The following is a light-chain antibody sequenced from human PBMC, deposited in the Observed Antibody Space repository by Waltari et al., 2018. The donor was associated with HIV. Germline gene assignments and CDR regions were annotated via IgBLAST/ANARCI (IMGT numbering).Light chain of an antibody. Sequence: ILFTQSPAHLSLFPGEKIIHPCRASQRISRYLAWYQQKAGQAPMLLIYDAYNRATGIPARFSGSGSGTYFTLTSSSRDPEDFAVYYCQQRSNWLTFGGGTKVEIK. CDR1: QRISRY. V-gene: IGKV3-11*01. CDR2: DAY. CDR3: QQRSNWLT. J-gene: IGKJ4*01.